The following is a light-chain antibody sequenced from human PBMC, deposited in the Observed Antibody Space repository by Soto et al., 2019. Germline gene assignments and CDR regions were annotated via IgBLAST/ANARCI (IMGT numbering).Light chain of an antibody. Sequence: DIQMTQSPSSLSASVGDRVTITCQASQDINIYLNWYQQKLGKAPKLLIYDASNLETGVPSRFSGSGSGTEFTFTISSLQPEDIATYFCQQYLNLLTFGGGTKVEIK. CDR2: DAS. V-gene: IGKV1-33*01. J-gene: IGKJ4*01. CDR1: QDINIY. CDR3: QQYLNLLT.